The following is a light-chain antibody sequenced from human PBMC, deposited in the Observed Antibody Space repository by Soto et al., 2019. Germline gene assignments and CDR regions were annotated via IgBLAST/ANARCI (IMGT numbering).Light chain of an antibody. CDR2: EVS. Sequence: DVVMTQSPLSLPVTLGQPASVSCRSSQSLVHSDGNTYLNWSQQRPGQSPRRLIYEVSNRDSGVPDRFSGSGSGTDFTLTISRVEAEDVGVYYCMQGTHWPPYTFGQGTKLDIK. CDR3: MQGTHWPPYT. V-gene: IGKV2-30*02. J-gene: IGKJ2*01. CDR1: QSLVHSDGNTY.